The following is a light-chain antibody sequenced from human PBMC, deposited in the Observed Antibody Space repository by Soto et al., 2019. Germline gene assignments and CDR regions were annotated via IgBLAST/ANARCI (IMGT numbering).Light chain of an antibody. CDR1: QSVSNY. Sequence: VLAQSPATLSLSPGDTAILSFRASQSVSNYLAWYQQKPGQAPRLLIYDATQRATGTPARFSGGGSGTDFTLSISSLEPEDFAVYYCQQRSDWLTFGGGTKVDIK. J-gene: IGKJ4*01. CDR2: DAT. CDR3: QQRSDWLT. V-gene: IGKV3-11*01.